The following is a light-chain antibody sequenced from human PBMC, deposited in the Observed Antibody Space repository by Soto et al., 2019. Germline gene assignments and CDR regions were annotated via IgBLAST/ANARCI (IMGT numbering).Light chain of an antibody. J-gene: IGKJ1*01. CDR1: QSVSSSY. V-gene: IGKV3-20*01. CDR3: QQYGSSPRT. Sequence: EIVLTQPPGTLSLSPGERSTLSCRASQSVSSSYLAWYQQKPGQAHRXXMYGASSRATGIPDRFSGSGDGTAGTITISRLEPEDFAVYYCQQYGSSPRTFGQGTKVDIK. CDR2: GAS.